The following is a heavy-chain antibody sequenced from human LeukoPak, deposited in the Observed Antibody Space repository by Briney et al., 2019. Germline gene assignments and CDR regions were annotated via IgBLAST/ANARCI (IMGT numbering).Heavy chain of an antibody. CDR1: GGSISSGDYY. Sequence: SETLSLTCTVSGGSISSGDYYWSWIRQPPGKGLEWIGYIYYSGSTDYSPSLKSRVTISVDTSKNQFSLKLRSVTAADTAVYYCARGKSKFDYWGQGTLVTVSS. CDR3: ARGKSKFDY. V-gene: IGHV4-30-4*01. CDR2: IYYSGST. J-gene: IGHJ4*02.